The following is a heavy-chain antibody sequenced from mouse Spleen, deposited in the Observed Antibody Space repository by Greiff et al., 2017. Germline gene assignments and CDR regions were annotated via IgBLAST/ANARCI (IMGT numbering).Heavy chain of an antibody. CDR2: IDPSDSYT. D-gene: IGHD2-10*02. Sequence: VQLQQPGAELVMPGASVKLSCKASGYTFTSYWMHWVKQRPGQGLEWIGEIDPSDSYTNYNQKFKGKATLTVDKSSSTAYMQLSSLTSEDSAVYYCARVWQKYEGGYYYAMDYWGQGTSVTVSS. CDR1: GYTFTSYW. J-gene: IGHJ4*01. V-gene: IGHV1-69*01. CDR3: ARVWQKYEGGYYYAMDY.